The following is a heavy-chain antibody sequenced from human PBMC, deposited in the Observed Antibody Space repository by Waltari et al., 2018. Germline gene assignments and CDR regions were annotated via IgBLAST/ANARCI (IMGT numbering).Heavy chain of an antibody. CDR2: IYYSGST. D-gene: IGHD4-17*01. V-gene: IGHV4-31*03. J-gene: IGHJ4*02. CDR3: ARAPDYGDQPIDY. CDR1: GGSISRGGSS. Sequence: QVQLPESGPGLAKPSQPLSVTCTLSGGSISRGGSSWTWFRQHPGKGREWIGYIYYSGSTYYNPSLKSRVTISVDTSKNQFSLKLSSVTAADTAVYYCARAPDYGDQPIDYCGQGTLVTVSS.